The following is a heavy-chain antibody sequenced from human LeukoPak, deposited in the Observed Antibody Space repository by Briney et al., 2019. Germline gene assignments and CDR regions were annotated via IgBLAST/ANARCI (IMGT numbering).Heavy chain of an antibody. J-gene: IGHJ4*02. D-gene: IGHD3-3*01. Sequence: GGSLRLSCAASGFXFSSHAISWVRQAPGKGLEWVSGISGSGDSTNYADSVKGRFTISRDNSRNTLYLQMNSLRAEDTAVYYCAKLGTYYDFWSGQYYFDYWGQGTLVTVSS. CDR2: ISGSGDST. V-gene: IGHV3-23*01. CDR1: GFXFSSHA. CDR3: AKLGTYYDFWSGQYYFDY.